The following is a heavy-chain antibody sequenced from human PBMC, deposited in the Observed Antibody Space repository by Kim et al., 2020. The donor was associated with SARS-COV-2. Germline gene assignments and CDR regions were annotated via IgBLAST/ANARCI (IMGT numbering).Heavy chain of an antibody. Sequence: SETLSLTCTVSGASISSTSYYWDWIRQPPGKGLEWIGSIYYSGNTYYNSSLKSRVTISGDTSKNQFSLKLSSVTAADTAVYYCARHKIIENYFDYWGQGTLVTVSS. J-gene: IGHJ4*02. CDR1: GASISSTSYY. V-gene: IGHV4-39*01. CDR3: ARHKIIENYFDY. CDR2: IYYSGNT.